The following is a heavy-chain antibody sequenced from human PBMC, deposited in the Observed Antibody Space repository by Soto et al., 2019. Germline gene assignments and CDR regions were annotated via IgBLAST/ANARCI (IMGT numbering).Heavy chain of an antibody. CDR1: GGSFGGFY. Sequence: SQTLSLTCSVFGGSFGGFYLSWIRQTPGKGPEWIGENNHRGSTVYIPSLKSRLTMSVDTSKNQLSLKLTSMPDADTAVYYCATTNWINNLFDSWGQGTLVTVSS. CDR3: ATTNWINNLFDS. J-gene: IGHJ5*01. CDR2: NNHRGST. V-gene: IGHV4-34*01. D-gene: IGHD1-1*01.